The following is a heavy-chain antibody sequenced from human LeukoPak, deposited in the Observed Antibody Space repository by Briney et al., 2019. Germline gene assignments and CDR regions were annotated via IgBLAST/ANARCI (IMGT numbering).Heavy chain of an antibody. Sequence: SETLSLTCGVSGGSLSFYYWSWIRQPPGKGLEWIAGISQNGDTNYNMSLKSRVTVSLDKSKNQVSLKLSSVTAADTAVYYCARALSAFDIWGQGTMVTVSS. CDR1: GGSLSFYY. CDR2: ISQNGDT. V-gene: IGHV4-34*01. J-gene: IGHJ3*02. CDR3: ARALSAFDI.